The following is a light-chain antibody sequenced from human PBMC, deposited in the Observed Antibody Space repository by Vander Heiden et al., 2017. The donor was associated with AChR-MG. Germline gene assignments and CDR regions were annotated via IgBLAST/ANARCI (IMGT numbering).Light chain of an antibody. V-gene: IGKV3-20*01. CDR1: QIINVSY. Sequence: IVLTQSPGTLSLSPGERATLSCRASQIINVSYLGWYQQKPGRAPRLLIYGASNRATGIPDRFSGSGSGTDFTLTITRLEPEDFAVYYCQEYCRSPFTFGGRTKVEIK. J-gene: IGKJ4*01. CDR3: QEYCRSPFT. CDR2: GAS.